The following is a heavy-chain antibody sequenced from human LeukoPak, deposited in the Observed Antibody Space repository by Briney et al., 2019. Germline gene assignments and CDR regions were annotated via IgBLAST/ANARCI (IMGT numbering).Heavy chain of an antibody. J-gene: IGHJ4*02. CDR2: IYPGDSDT. Sequence: GESLKISGKGSGYIFTSYWIGWVGQMPGNRLEWMGIIYPGDSDTRYSPSFQGQVTISADKSISTAYLQWSSLKASDTAMYYCARHKKRRDGYNHFDYWGQGTLVTVSS. D-gene: IGHD5-24*01. CDR1: GYIFTSYW. V-gene: IGHV5-51*01. CDR3: ARHKKRRDGYNHFDY.